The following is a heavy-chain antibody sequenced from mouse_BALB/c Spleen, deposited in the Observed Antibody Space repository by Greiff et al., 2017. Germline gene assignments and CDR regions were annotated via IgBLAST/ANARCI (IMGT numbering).Heavy chain of an antibody. CDR2: ILPGSGST. D-gene: IGHD2-1*01. Sequence: QVQLQQSGAELMKPGASVKISCKATGYTFSSYWIEWVKQRPGHGLEWIGEILPGSGSTNYNEKFKGKATFTADTSSNTAYMQLSSLTSEDSAVYYCARGGSYGNYWYYAMDYWGQGTSVTVSS. V-gene: IGHV1-9*01. J-gene: IGHJ4*01. CDR3: ARGGSYGNYWYYAMDY. CDR1: GYTFSSYW.